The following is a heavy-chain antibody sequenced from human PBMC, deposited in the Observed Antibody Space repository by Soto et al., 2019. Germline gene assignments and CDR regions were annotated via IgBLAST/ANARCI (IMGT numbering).Heavy chain of an antibody. J-gene: IGHJ4*02. CDR1: GGSISSGDYY. CDR3: AREDCSGGSCSPFQDYYFDY. CDR2: IYYSGSS. Sequence: SETLSLTCTVSGGSISSGDYYWSWIRQPPGKGLEWIGYIYYSGSSYYNPSLKSRVTISVDTSKNQFSLKLSSVTAADTAVYYCAREDCSGGSCSPFQDYYFDYWGQGTLVTVSS. D-gene: IGHD2-15*01. V-gene: IGHV4-30-4*01.